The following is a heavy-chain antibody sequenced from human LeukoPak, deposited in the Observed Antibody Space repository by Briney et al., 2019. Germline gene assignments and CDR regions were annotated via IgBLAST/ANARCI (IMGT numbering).Heavy chain of an antibody. D-gene: IGHD3-10*01. CDR2: ISGSGGST. Sequence: GGSLRLSCAASGFTFSSYAMSWVRQAPGKGLEWVSAISGSGGSTYYADSVKGRFTISRDNSKNTLYLQMNSLRAEDTAVHYCAKAPRITMVRGVMGYFDYWGQGTLVTVSS. V-gene: IGHV3-23*01. CDR1: GFTFSSYA. J-gene: IGHJ4*02. CDR3: AKAPRITMVRGVMGYFDY.